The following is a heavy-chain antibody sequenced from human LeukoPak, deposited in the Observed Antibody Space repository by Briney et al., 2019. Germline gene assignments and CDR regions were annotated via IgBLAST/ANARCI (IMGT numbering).Heavy chain of an antibody. CDR3: AREIWFGELLEN. Sequence: SETLSLTCTVSGGSISSYYWSWIRQPAGKGLEWIGRIYTSGSTNCNPSLKSRVTISVDTSKNQFSLKLSSVTAADTAVYYCAREIWFGELLENWGQGTLVTVSS. D-gene: IGHD3-10*01. CDR1: GGSISSYY. J-gene: IGHJ4*02. CDR2: IYTSGST. V-gene: IGHV4-4*07.